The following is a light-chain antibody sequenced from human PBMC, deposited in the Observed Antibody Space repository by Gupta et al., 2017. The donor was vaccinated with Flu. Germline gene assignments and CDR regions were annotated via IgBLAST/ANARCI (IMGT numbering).Light chain of an antibody. CDR3: MQSMQPTWT. Sequence: ISCKSSQSLLQSDGKTYLNWDLQKPGQPPQLLIYEASNRFSGVPDRFSGSGSGTDFTLKISRVEADDVGVYYCMQSMQPTWTFGQGTKVEIK. V-gene: IGKV2D-29*01. J-gene: IGKJ1*01. CDR2: EAS. CDR1: QSLLQSDGKTY.